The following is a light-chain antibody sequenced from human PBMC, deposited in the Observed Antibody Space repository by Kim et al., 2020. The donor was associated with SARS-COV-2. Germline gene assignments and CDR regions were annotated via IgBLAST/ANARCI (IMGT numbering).Light chain of an antibody. J-gene: IGKJ4*01. CDR1: QDIRNY. CDR3: QQFENLPLT. V-gene: IGKV1-33*01. CDR2: DVS. Sequence: GDRVTITCQASQDIRNYLNWYQKKQGKAPKLLIYDVSRLETGVPSRFSGSGSGTDFTFTITGLQPEDIATYYCQQFENLPLTFGGGTKVDIK.